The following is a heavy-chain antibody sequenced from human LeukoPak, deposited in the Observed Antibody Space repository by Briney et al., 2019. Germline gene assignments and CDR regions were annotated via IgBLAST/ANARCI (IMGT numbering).Heavy chain of an antibody. Sequence: GGSLRLSCAASGFTFSSYGMHWVRQAPGKGLEWVAVIWYDGSNKYYADSVKGRFTISRDNSKNTLYLQMNSLRAEDTAVYYCARDGDNWNYDFNWYFDLWGRGTLVTVSS. CDR1: GFTFSSYG. D-gene: IGHD1-7*01. CDR2: IWYDGSNK. V-gene: IGHV3-33*01. CDR3: ARDGDNWNYDFNWYFDL. J-gene: IGHJ2*01.